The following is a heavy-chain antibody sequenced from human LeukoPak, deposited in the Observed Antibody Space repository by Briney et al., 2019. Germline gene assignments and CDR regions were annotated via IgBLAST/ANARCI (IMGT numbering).Heavy chain of an antibody. CDR3: ARDPGFQSFDF. CDR2: VNPNSGVT. Sequence: ASVKVSCKASGYSFIGYYIHWVRQAPGQGLEWMGSVNPNSGVTDYAQKFQGRITMTRDTAISTAYMELNRLTSDDTAVYYCARDPGFQSFDFWGHGALVTVSS. CDR1: GYSFIGYY. J-gene: IGHJ4*01. V-gene: IGHV1-2*02.